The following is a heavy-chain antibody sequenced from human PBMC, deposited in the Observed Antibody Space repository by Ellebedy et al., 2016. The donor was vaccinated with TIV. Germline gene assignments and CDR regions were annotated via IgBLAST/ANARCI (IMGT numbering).Heavy chain of an antibody. V-gene: IGHV3-30*18. J-gene: IGHJ4*02. CDR1: GFTFSNYG. CDR2: ISYDGSIK. CDR3: AKEQSSSWYSFYFDY. Sequence: PGGSLRLSCVASGFTFSNYGMHWVRQAPGKGLEWVAVISYDGSIKYYADSVKCRFTISRDNSKNTLYLQMNSLRAEDTAVYYCAKEQSSSWYSFYFDYWGQGTLVTVSS. D-gene: IGHD6-13*01.